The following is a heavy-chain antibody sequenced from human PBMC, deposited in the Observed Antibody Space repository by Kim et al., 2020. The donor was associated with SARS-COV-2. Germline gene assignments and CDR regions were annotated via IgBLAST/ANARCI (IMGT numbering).Heavy chain of an antibody. D-gene: IGHD6-25*01. Sequence: GGSLRLSCAASGFTFSSYAMHWVRQAPGKGLEWVAVISYDGSNKYYADSVKGRFTISRDNSKNTLYLQMNSLRAEDTAVYYCARSQRDWYFDLWGRGTLVTVSS. CDR1: GFTFSSYA. CDR3: ARSQRDWYFDL. V-gene: IGHV3-30-3*01. J-gene: IGHJ2*01. CDR2: ISYDGSNK.